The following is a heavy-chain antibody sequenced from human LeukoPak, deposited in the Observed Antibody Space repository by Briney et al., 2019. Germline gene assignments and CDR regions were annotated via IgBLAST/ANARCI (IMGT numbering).Heavy chain of an antibody. CDR3: ARGNDYVWGSYRYTPVHAFDI. V-gene: IGHV4-34*01. Sequence: SETLSLTCAVYGGSFSGYYWSWIRQPPGKGLEWIGEINHSGSTNYNPSLKSRVTISVDPSKNQFSLKLSSVTAADTAVYYCARGNDYVWGSYRYTPVHAFDIWGQGTMVTVSS. D-gene: IGHD3-16*02. CDR2: INHSGST. CDR1: GGSFSGYY. J-gene: IGHJ3*02.